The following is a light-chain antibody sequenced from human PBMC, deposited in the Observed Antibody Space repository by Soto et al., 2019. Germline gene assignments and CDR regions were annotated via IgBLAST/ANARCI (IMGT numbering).Light chain of an antibody. CDR1: SSDVGSYNF. CDR2: EVT. J-gene: IGLJ1*01. Sequence: QSALTQPASVSGSPGQSITISCTGTSSDVGSYNFVSWYQQHPGKVPKVMIYEVTKRPSGISNRFSGSKSGNTAFLTISGLQAEDEADYSCGSDAGRGIYVCGTGTKVTGL. CDR3: GSDAGRGIYV. V-gene: IGLV2-23*02.